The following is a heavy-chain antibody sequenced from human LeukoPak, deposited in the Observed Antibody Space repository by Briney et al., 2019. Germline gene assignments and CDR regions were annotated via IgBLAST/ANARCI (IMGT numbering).Heavy chain of an antibody. V-gene: IGHV4-4*09. CDR3: AGLLTAARSYYLDY. CDR1: GGSISSYY. J-gene: IGHJ4*02. Sequence: SETLSLTCTVSGGSISSYYWSWIRQPPGKGLEWIGYIYASGSTNYNPSLKSRVTISVDTSKNQFSLKLSSVTAADTAVYYCAGLLTAARSYYLDYWGQGTLVAVSS. CDR2: IYASGST. D-gene: IGHD6-6*01.